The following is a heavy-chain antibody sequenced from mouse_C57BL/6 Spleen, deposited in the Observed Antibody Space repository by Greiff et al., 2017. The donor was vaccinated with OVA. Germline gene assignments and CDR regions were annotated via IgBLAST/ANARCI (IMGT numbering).Heavy chain of an antibody. J-gene: IGHJ1*03. CDR2: ISSGSSTI. Sequence: EVMLVESGGGLVKPGGSLKLSCAASGFTFSDYGMHWVRQAPEKGLEWVAYISSGSSTIYYADTVKGRFTISRDNAKNTLFLQMTSLRSEDTAMYYGARDEYYGSSRYFDVWGTGTTVTVSS. D-gene: IGHD1-1*01. CDR3: ARDEYYGSSRYFDV. V-gene: IGHV5-17*01. CDR1: GFTFSDYG.